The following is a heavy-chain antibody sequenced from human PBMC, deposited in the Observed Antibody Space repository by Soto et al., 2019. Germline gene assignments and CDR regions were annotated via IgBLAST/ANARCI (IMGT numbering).Heavy chain of an antibody. Sequence: GESLKISCNGSAYTFTNYYIGWVRQMPGKGLEWMGIIYPGDSETTYSPSFQGQVTFSVDKSLNTAYLQWSSLKASDTGIYYCSITHLYHGAAFDSWGHGTLVTVSS. CDR3: SITHLYHGAAFDS. CDR2: IYPGDSET. CDR1: AYTFTNYY. V-gene: IGHV5-51*01. J-gene: IGHJ4*01. D-gene: IGHD6-25*01.